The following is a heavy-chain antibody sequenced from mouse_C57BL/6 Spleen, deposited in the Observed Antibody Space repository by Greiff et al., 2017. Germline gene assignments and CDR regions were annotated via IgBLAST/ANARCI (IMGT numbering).Heavy chain of an antibody. CDR2: ISYDGSN. V-gene: IGHV3-6*01. Sequence: DVQLQESGPGLVKPSQSLSLTCSVTGYSITSGYYWNWIRQFPGNKLEWMGYISYDGSNNYNPSLKNRISITRDTSKNQFFLKLNSVTTEDTATYYCARDPFITTVVAKGWFAYWGQGTLVTVSA. J-gene: IGHJ3*01. CDR3: ARDPFITTVVAKGWFAY. D-gene: IGHD1-1*01. CDR1: GYSITSGYY.